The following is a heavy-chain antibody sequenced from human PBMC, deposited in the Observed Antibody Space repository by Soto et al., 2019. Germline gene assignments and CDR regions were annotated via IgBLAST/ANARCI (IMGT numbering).Heavy chain of an antibody. D-gene: IGHD2-21*02. Sequence: ASVKVSWKVSGYTLTELSMHWVRQAPGKGLEWMGGFDPEDGETIYAQKFQGRVTMTEDTSTDTAYMELSSLRSEDTAVYYCARGGGIVVVTAPYDHWGQGTLVTVSS. CDR3: ARGGGIVVVTAPYDH. CDR2: FDPEDGET. V-gene: IGHV1-24*01. CDR1: GYTLTELS. J-gene: IGHJ4*02.